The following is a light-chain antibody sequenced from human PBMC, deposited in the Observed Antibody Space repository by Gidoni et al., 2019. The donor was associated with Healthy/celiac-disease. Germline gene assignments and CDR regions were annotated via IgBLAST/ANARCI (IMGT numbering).Light chain of an antibody. CDR2: GNS. J-gene: IGLJ2*01. V-gene: IGLV1-40*01. Sequence: QSVLTQPPSVSGAPGPRVPISCTGSSSNIGAGYDVHWYQQLPRTAPKLLIYGNSNRPSGVPDRFSGSKSGTSASLAITGLQAEDEADYYCQSYDTSLSGYVVFGGGTKVTVL. CDR3: QSYDTSLSGYVV. CDR1: SSNIGAGYD.